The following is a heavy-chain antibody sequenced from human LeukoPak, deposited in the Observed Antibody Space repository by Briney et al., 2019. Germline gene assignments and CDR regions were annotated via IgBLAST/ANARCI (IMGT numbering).Heavy chain of an antibody. D-gene: IGHD3-10*01. CDR1: GFTFSSYA. J-gene: IGHJ4*02. Sequence: GGSLRLSCAASGFTFSSYAMPWVRQAPGKGLERVAVISYDGSNKYYADSVKGRFTISRDNSKNTLYLQMNSLRAEDTAVYYCAREGVLLWFGELLLAPYFDYWGQGTLVTVSS. CDR3: AREGVLLWFGELLLAPYFDY. V-gene: IGHV3-30*04. CDR2: ISYDGSNK.